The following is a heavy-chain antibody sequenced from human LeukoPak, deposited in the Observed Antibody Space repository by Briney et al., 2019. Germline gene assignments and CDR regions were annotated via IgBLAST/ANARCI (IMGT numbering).Heavy chain of an antibody. CDR3: ARDPLLSAIGFYYYYYGMDV. Sequence: GRSLRLSCAASGFTFSSYGMHWVRQAPGKGLEWVAVIWYDGSNKYYADSVKGRFTISRDNSKNTLYLQMNSLRAEDTAVYYCARDPLLSAIGFYYYYYGMDVWGQGTTVTVSS. V-gene: IGHV3-33*08. J-gene: IGHJ6*02. CDR1: GFTFSSYG. CDR2: IWYDGSNK.